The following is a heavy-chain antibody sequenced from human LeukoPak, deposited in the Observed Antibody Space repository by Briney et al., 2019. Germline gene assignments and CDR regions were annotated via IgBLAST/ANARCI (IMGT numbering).Heavy chain of an antibody. J-gene: IGHJ4*02. CDR3: ARDPLLGTMIVGTFDY. CDR2: FYHSGTT. CDR1: GYSINTGYY. D-gene: IGHD3-22*01. Sequence: SETLSLTCTVSGYSINTGYYWAWLRQPPGKGLEWIGSFYHSGTTYYNPSLQSRVTISVDTSKNQFSLKLSSVTAADTAVYYCARDPLLGTMIVGTFDYWGQGTLVTVSS. V-gene: IGHV4-38-2*02.